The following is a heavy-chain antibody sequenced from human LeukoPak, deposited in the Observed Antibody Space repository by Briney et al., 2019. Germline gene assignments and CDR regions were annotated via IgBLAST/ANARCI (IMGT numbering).Heavy chain of an antibody. V-gene: IGHV4-59*01. CDR1: GGSISSYY. CDR3: ARDGYSGNDGL. J-gene: IGHJ4*02. Sequence: SETLSLTCTVSGGSISSYYWSWIRQPPGKGLEWIGYIYHSGSTKYNPSLKSRVTISVDTSKNQFSLKMSSVTAADTAVYYCARDGYSGNDGLWGQGTLVTVSS. CDR2: IYHSGST. D-gene: IGHD5-12*01.